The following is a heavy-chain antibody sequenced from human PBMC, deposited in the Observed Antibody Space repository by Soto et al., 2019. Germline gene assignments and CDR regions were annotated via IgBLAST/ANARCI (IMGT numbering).Heavy chain of an antibody. J-gene: IGHJ4*02. V-gene: IGHV4-34*01. CDR2: TNHSGST. CDR1: GGSFSGYY. CDR3: GRVRDDFWSGYRLDY. Sequence: SETLSLTCAVYGGSFSGYYWSWIRQPPGKGLEWIGETNHSGSTNYNPSLKSRVTISVDTSKNQFSLKLSSVTAADTAVYYCGRVRDDFWSGYRLDYWGQGTLVTVSS. D-gene: IGHD3-3*01.